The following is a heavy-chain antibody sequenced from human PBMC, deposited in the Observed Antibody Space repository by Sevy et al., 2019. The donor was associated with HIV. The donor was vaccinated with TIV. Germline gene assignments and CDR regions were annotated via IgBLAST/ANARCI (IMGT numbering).Heavy chain of an antibody. J-gene: IGHJ5*02. CDR2: IYYSGST. D-gene: IGHD2-21*01. Sequence: SETLSLTCTVSGGSISSGDYYWSWIRQPPGKGLEWIGYIYYSGSTYYNPSLKSRVTISVDTSKNQFSLKLSSVTAAEPAVYFLGRGGLLLNPQFPAIYLVEPWGPGTLVTGSS. CDR1: GGSISSGDYY. V-gene: IGHV4-30-4*01. CDR3: GRGGLLLNPQFPAIYLVEP.